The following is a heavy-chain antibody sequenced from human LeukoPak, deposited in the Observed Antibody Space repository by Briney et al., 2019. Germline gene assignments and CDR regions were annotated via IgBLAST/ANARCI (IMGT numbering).Heavy chain of an antibody. V-gene: IGHV3-74*01. Sequence: GGSLRLSCAASGFTFSSYWMHWVRQAPGKGLVWVSRINTDGSSTTYADSVKGRFTISRDNAKNTLYLQMNSLRADDTAVYYCARGRIGSNAFDIWGQGTMVTVSS. CDR1: GFTFSSYW. CDR3: ARGRIGSNAFDI. D-gene: IGHD3-10*01. CDR2: INTDGSST. J-gene: IGHJ3*02.